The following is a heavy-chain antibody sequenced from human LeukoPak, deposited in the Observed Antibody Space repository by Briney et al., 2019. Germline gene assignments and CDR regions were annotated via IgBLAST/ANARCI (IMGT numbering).Heavy chain of an antibody. J-gene: IGHJ5*02. V-gene: IGHV4-59*01. D-gene: IGHD6-13*01. CDR2: IYYSGST. Sequence: KPSETLSLTCTVSGGSISSYYWSWIRQPPGKGLEWIGYIYYSGSTNYNPSLKSRVTISVDKSKNQFSLKLSSVTAADTAVYYCAREGRGAAAGTLSWGQGTLVTVSS. CDR3: AREGRGAAAGTLS. CDR1: GGSISSYY.